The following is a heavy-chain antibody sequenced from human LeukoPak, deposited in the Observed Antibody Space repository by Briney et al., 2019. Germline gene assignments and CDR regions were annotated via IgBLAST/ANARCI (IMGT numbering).Heavy chain of an antibody. J-gene: IGHJ4*02. CDR2: IYYSGST. CDR1: GGSISSSSYY. CDR3: AVTIAAPTLYFDY. Sequence: SETLSLTCTVSGGSISSSSYYWRWIRQPPGKGLEWIGCIYYSGSTYYNPSLKSRVTISVYTSKNQFFLKLSSVTAADTAVYYCAVTIAAPTLYFDYWGQGTLVAVSS. V-gene: IGHV4-39*01. D-gene: IGHD6-6*01.